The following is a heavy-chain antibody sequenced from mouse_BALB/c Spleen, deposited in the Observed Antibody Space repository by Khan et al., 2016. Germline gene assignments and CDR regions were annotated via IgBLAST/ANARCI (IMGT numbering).Heavy chain of an antibody. Sequence: EVELVESGGGLVQPGGSLKLSCAASGFSFSNYAMSWVRQTPEKRLEWVASISSGGSPYYPDSVKGRFTISRDNARNILYLQMSSLRSEDTAMYYCTRSHYGSSYVEWVAYWGQGTLVTVSA. J-gene: IGHJ3*01. CDR3: TRSHYGSSYVEWVAY. CDR1: GFSFSNYA. D-gene: IGHD1-1*01. V-gene: IGHV5-6-5*01. CDR2: ISSGGSP.